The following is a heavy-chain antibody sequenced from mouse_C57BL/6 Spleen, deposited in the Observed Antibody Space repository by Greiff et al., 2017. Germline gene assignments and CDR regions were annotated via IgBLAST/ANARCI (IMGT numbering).Heavy chain of an antibody. V-gene: IGHV1-69*01. CDR1: GYTFTSSW. CDR3: ARWGTTVVEYFDG. Sequence: QVQLQQPGADLVMPGASVKLSCKASGYTFTSSWMHWVRQRPGQGLEWIGEIDPSDSYTNYNKNFKGKSTLTVDKSSSTAYMQLNSLTSEDSAVYYCARWGTTVVEYFDGWGTGTTVTVSS. J-gene: IGHJ1*03. CDR2: IDPSDSYT. D-gene: IGHD1-1*01.